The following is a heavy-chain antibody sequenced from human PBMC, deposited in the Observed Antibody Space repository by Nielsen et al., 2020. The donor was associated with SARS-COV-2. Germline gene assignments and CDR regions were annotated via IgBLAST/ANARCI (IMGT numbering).Heavy chain of an antibody. J-gene: IGHJ4*02. V-gene: IGHV3-23*01. D-gene: IGHD2-2*01. Sequence: GGSLRLSCAAFGFTFSTYAMSWVRQAPGKGLEWVSAISGSGVRPYYADSVKGRFTISRDNSKNTLYLQMNSLRAEDTAVYYCAKDPEDIVVVPAAINYFDYWGQGTLVTVSS. CDR1: GFTFSTYA. CDR3: AKDPEDIVVVPAAINYFDY. CDR2: ISGSGVRP.